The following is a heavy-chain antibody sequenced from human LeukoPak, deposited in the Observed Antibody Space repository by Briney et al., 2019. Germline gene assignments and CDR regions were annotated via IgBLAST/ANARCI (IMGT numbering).Heavy chain of an antibody. CDR2: INPNSGGT. CDR1: GSTFTGYY. CDR3: ARTGYSSGWLDY. D-gene: IGHD6-19*01. Sequence: AASVKVSCKASGSTFTGYYMHWVRQAPGQGLEWMGWINPNSGGTNYAQKFQGRVTMTRDTSISTAYMELSRLRSDDTAVYYCARTGYSSGWLDYWGQGTLVTVSS. J-gene: IGHJ4*02. V-gene: IGHV1-2*02.